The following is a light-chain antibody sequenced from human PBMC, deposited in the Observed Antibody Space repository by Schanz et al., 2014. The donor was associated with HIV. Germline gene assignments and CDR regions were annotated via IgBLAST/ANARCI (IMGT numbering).Light chain of an antibody. CDR2: SNN. CDR1: SSNVGRYT. Sequence: QSVLTQPPSASGTPGQRVTISCSGGSSNVGRYTVAWYQQVPGTALKLLIYSNNQRPSGVSNRFSGSKSVNTGSLTISGLQAEDEADYYCYSYAGSSSFGDVVFGGGTKLAVL. J-gene: IGLJ2*01. CDR3: YSYAGSSSFGDVV. V-gene: IGLV1-44*01.